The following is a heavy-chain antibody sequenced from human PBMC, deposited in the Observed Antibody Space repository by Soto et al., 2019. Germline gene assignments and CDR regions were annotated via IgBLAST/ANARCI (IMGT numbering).Heavy chain of an antibody. CDR3: ARMATFGSLNWFDP. Sequence: GASVKVSCKASGYSFTNNDVTWVRQDTGQGLEWMGWMNPGSGDTGYAQKFQGRVTMTRDISIATAYMELSSLRSDNTAIYYCARMATFGSLNWFDPWGQGPLVTVSS. V-gene: IGHV1-8*01. CDR1: GYSFTNND. CDR2: MNPGSGDT. J-gene: IGHJ5*02. D-gene: IGHD3-16*01.